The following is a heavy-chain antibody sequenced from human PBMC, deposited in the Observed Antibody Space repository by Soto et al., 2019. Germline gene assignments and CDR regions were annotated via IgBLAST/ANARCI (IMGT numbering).Heavy chain of an antibody. V-gene: IGHV3-30-3*01. Sequence: GGSMKLSCAASVFTFSSYAMHWVRQAPGKGLEWVAVISYDGSNKYYADSVKGRFTISRDNSKNTLYLQMNSLRAEDTAVYYCVQGYCSSTSCYQDAFDIWGQGTMVTVSS. CDR2: ISYDGSNK. D-gene: IGHD2-2*01. J-gene: IGHJ3*02. CDR1: VFTFSSYA. CDR3: VQGYCSSTSCYQDAFDI.